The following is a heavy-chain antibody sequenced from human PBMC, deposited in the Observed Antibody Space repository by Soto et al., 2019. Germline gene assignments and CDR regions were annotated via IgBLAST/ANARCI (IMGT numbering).Heavy chain of an antibody. J-gene: IGHJ5*02. V-gene: IGHV5-51*01. CDR3: ARGYFDSGHGYDL. Sequence: XESLKITCPCPGHLFNNHWIGLVLQTPRKGLEWMGLIFTRDSETKTSPSFQGHVSFSVDNSINTVYLQWTSLKTTDTGIYFCARGYFDSGHGYDLWGQGTLVTSPQ. D-gene: IGHD3-10*01. CDR1: GHLFNNHW. CDR2: IFTRDSET.